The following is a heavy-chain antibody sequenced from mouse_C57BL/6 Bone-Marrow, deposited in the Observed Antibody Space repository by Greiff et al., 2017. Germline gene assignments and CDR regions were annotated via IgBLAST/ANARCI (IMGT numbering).Heavy chain of an antibody. CDR1: GYTFTSYW. D-gene: IGHD2-12*01. J-gene: IGHJ3*01. CDR3: ARSYYSGGFAY. V-gene: IGHV1-52*01. Sequence: QVQLKQPGAELVRPGSSVKLSCKASGYTFTSYWMHWVKQRPIQGLEWIGNIDPSDSETHYNQKFKDKATLTVDKSSSTAYMQLSSLTSEDSAVYYCARSYYSGGFAYWGQGTLVTVSA. CDR2: IDPSDSET.